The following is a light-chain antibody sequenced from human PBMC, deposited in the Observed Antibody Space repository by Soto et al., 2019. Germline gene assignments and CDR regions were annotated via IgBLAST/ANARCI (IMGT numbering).Light chain of an antibody. Sequence: MTQSPGTLSVSPGEGATLSCRASQSISAKLAWYQQKPGQAPRLLMYAASTRATDIPVRFSGSGSGTEFTLTISGLQSEDSAVYYCQQYDNWPQTFGQGTKVDIK. V-gene: IGKV3-15*01. CDR2: AAS. J-gene: IGKJ1*01. CDR3: QQYDNWPQT. CDR1: QSISAK.